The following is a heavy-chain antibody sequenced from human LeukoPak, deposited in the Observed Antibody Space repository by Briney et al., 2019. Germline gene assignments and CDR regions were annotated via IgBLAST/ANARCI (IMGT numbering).Heavy chain of an antibody. D-gene: IGHD6-19*01. CDR2: INWNGGST. CDR1: GFTFDDYG. Sequence: GGSLRLSCAASGFTFDDYGMSWVRQAPGKGLEWVSGINWNGGSTGYADSVKGRFTISRDNAKNSLYLQMNSLRAEDTAVYYCARELAVAGNYYYCYMDVWGKGTTVTVSS. CDR3: ARELAVAGNYYYCYMDV. V-gene: IGHV3-20*04. J-gene: IGHJ6*03.